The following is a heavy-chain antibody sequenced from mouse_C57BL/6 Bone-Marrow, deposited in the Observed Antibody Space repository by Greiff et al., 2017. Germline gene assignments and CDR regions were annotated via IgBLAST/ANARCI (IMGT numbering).Heavy chain of an antibody. V-gene: IGHV5-6*02. CDR1: GFTFSSYG. D-gene: IGHD2-3*01. CDR3: ARGYYNYFDY. J-gene: IGHJ2*01. CDR2: ISSGGSYT. Sequence: VKLQESGGDLVKPGGSLKLSCAASGFTFSSYGMSWVRQTPDKRLEWVATISSGGSYTYYPDSVKGRFTISRDNAKNTLYLQMSSLKSEDTAMYYCARGYYNYFDYWGQGTTLTVSS.